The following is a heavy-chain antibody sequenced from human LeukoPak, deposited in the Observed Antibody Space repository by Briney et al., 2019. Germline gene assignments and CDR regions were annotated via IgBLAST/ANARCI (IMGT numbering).Heavy chain of an antibody. J-gene: IGHJ4*02. Sequence: ASVKVSCKASGYTFTSYYMHWVRQAPGQGLEWMGIINPSGGSTSYAQKFQGRVTMTRDTSTSTVYMELSSLRSEDTAVYFCARDYYDSSGYPPEPFDNWGQGTLVTVSS. V-gene: IGHV1-46*01. CDR3: ARDYYDSSGYPPEPFDN. CDR1: GYTFTSYY. CDR2: INPSGGST. D-gene: IGHD3-22*01.